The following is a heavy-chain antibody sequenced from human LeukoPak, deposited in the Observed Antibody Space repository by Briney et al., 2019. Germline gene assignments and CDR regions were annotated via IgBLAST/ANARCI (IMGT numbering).Heavy chain of an antibody. CDR1: GGTFSSYT. J-gene: IGHJ4*02. V-gene: IGHV1-69*02. CDR3: ARGWSGYSFVY. CDR2: IIPILGIA. D-gene: IGHD3-3*01. Sequence: SVKVSCKASGGTFSSYTISWVRQAPGQGLEWMGRIIPILGIANYAQKFQGRVTITADKSTSTAYMELSSLRSEDTAVYYCARGWSGYSFVYWGQGTLVTVSS.